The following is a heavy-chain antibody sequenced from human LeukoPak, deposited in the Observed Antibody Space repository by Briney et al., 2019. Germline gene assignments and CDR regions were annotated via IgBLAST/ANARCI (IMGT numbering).Heavy chain of an antibody. D-gene: IGHD3-22*01. J-gene: IGHJ4*02. Sequence: AASVKVSCKASGYTFTSYAMHWVRQARGQRLEWIGWIVVGSGNTNYAQKFQERVTITRDMSTSTAYMELSSLRSEDTAVYYCAADLGYYYDSSGYVFDYWGQGTLVTVSS. V-gene: IGHV1-58*02. CDR2: IVVGSGNT. CDR1: GYTFTSYA. CDR3: AADLGYYYDSSGYVFDY.